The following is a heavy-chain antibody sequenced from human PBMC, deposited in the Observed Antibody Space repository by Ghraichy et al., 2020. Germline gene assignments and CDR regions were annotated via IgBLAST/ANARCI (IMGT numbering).Heavy chain of an antibody. J-gene: IGHJ4*02. CDR2: ISSSSTI. Sequence: GGSLRLSCAASGFTFSSYSMNWVRQAPGKGLEWVSYISSSSTIYYADSVKGRFTISRDNAKNSLYLQMNSLRDEDTAVYYCARVGTDYGGQGTLVTVSS. V-gene: IGHV3-48*02. CDR1: GFTFSSYS. CDR3: ARVGTDY.